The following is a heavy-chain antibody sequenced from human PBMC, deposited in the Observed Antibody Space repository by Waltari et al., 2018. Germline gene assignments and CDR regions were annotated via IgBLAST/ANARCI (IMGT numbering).Heavy chain of an antibody. CDR3: ARGDFVHSSGCHPQY. CDR1: GYTFTSYR. V-gene: IGHV1-46*04. Sequence: QVQLVQSGAEVKKPGASVKVSCKSSGYTFTSYRVHWVRQAPGQGLEWMGIIDPSDERTTYAQKWQGRVTMTRDTSTGTVYMELSSLRSEDTAVYYCARGDFVHSSGCHPQYWGQETLVTVSS. CDR2: IDPSDERT. D-gene: IGHD6-19*01. J-gene: IGHJ4*02.